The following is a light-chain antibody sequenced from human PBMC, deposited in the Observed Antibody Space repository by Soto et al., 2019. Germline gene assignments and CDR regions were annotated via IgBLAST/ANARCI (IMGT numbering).Light chain of an antibody. CDR2: KIS. CDR1: QSLVHIDGNTY. Sequence: DIVLTQTRLSSPVTLGQPASISCRSSQSLVHIDGNTYFNWLQQRPGQPPRLLIYKISNRFPGVPDRFSGSGAGTDFTLKISRVEAEDVGVYYCMQATQSYTFGQGTGLEIK. V-gene: IGKV2-24*01. J-gene: IGKJ2*01. CDR3: MQATQSYT.